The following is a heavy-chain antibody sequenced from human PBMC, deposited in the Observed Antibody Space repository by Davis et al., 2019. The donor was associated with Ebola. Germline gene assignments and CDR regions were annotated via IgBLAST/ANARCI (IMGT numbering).Heavy chain of an antibody. Sequence: GESLKISCAASGFTFSSYAMHWVRQAPGKGLEWVAVISYDGSNQYYADSVKGQFTISRDNSKNTLYLQMNSLRAEDTAVYYCARCPGWSEVYFQHWGQGTLVTVSS. CDR3: ARCPGWSEVYFQH. J-gene: IGHJ1*01. CDR2: ISYDGSNQ. CDR1: GFTFSSYA. D-gene: IGHD6-19*01. V-gene: IGHV3-30*04.